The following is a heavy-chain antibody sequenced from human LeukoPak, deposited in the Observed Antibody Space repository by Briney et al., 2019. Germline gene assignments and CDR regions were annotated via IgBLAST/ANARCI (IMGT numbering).Heavy chain of an antibody. J-gene: IGHJ3*02. CDR1: GFTFTSSA. D-gene: IGHD1-26*01. V-gene: IGHV3-23*01. CDR3: ARGGSYLSAFDI. Sequence: GGSLRLSCAASGFTFTSSAMSWVRQAPGKGLEWVSAISGSGHSTDYADSVRGRFTISRDNSKNTLYLQMNSLRAEDTAVYYCARGGSYLSAFDIWGQGTMVTVSS. CDR2: ISGSGHST.